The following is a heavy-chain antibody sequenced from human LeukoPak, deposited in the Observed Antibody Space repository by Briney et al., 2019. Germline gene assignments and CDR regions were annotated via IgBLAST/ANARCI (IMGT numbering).Heavy chain of an antibody. D-gene: IGHD6-19*01. J-gene: IGHJ4*02. Sequence: GGSLRLSCAVSGFSFSAYAMSWVRQAPGEGLEWVSSLDASAAPTYYADSVKGRFTISRDSSKNSLYLQMNSLRAEDTAIYYCVRDRGLGQWLDYWGQGTLVTVSS. CDR3: VRDRGLGQWLDY. CDR2: LDASAAPT. CDR1: GFSFSAYA. V-gene: IGHV3-23*01.